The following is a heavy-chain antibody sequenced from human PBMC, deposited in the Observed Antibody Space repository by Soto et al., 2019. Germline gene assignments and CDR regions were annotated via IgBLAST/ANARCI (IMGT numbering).Heavy chain of an antibody. D-gene: IGHD2-15*01. CDR1: GFTFSSYA. J-gene: IGHJ5*02. Sequence: GGSLRLSCAASGFTFSSYAMHWVRQAPGKGLEWVAVISYDGGNKYYADSVKGRFTISRDNSKNTLYLQMNSLRAEDTAVYYCAVDSVAALRGFDPWGQGTLVTVS. CDR3: AVDSVAALRGFDP. CDR2: ISYDGGNK. V-gene: IGHV3-30-3*01.